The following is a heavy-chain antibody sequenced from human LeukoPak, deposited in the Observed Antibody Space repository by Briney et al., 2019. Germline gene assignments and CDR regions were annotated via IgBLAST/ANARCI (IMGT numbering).Heavy chain of an antibody. CDR2: ISSGSGYI. CDR3: ARQRAGHAFDI. V-gene: IGHV3-21*06. CDR1: GFTFSSYS. Sequence: GGSLRLSCAASGFTFSSYSMNWVRQAPGKGLEWVSSISSGSGYIYYTDSVKGRFTISRDNAKNLLFLQMNSLRAEDTAVYYCARQRAGHAFDIWGQGTMVTVSS. J-gene: IGHJ3*02.